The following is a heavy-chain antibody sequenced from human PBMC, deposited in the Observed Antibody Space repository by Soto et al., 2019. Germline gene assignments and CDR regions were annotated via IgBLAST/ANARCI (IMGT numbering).Heavy chain of an antibody. V-gene: IGHV5-51*01. J-gene: IGHJ6*02. D-gene: IGHD6-6*01. CDR3: ARLLAARRSDYYYGMDV. Sequence: GESLKSSCKGSGYSLTNYWIGWVRQMPREGPGWVGVIYPGDSDTRYSPSFQGQVTISADKSISTDYLQWSSLKASDTAMYYCARLLAARRSDYYYGMDVWGQGTTVIVYS. CDR1: GYSLTNYW. CDR2: IYPGDSDT.